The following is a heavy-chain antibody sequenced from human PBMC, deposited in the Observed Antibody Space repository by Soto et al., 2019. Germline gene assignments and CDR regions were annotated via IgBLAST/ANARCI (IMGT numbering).Heavy chain of an antibody. V-gene: IGHV3-48*01. Sequence: EVQLVESGGGLVQPGGSLRLSCAASGFTFSSYSMNWVRQAPGKGLEWVSYSSRSSSTIYYADSVKGRFTISRDNAKNPLFWQRNSLRAEARAVYYCAPMAHPFDYWGQGTRVPVSS. J-gene: IGHJ4*02. CDR3: APMAHPFDY. CDR2: SSRSSSTI. D-gene: IGHD2-8*01. CDR1: GFTFSSYS.